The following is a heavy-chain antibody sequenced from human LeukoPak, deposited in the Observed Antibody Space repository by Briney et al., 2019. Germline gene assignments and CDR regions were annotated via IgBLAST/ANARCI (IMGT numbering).Heavy chain of an antibody. Sequence: GASVKVSCKAPGGTFSSYAISWVRQAPGQGLEWMGGIIPIFGTANYAQKFQGRVTITADESTSTAYMELSSLRSEDTAVYYCARGLIYDSSGYYWFDPWGQGTLVTVSS. D-gene: IGHD3-22*01. V-gene: IGHV1-69*13. CDR2: IIPIFGTA. CDR1: GGTFSSYA. J-gene: IGHJ5*02. CDR3: ARGLIYDSSGYYWFDP.